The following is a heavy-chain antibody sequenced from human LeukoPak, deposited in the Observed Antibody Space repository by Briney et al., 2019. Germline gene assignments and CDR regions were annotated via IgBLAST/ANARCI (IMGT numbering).Heavy chain of an antibody. D-gene: IGHD3-3*01. Sequence: PGGSLRLSCAASGFTFSTYSVNWVRQAPGKGLEWVSCISSRSNYIQYADSVKGRFTISRDNAKNSLYLQMNSLRAEDTAVYYCARAPGRYDFWSGYYTHYWGQGTLVTVSS. V-gene: IGHV3-21*01. CDR2: ISSRSNYI. J-gene: IGHJ4*02. CDR1: GFTFSTYS. CDR3: ARAPGRYDFWSGYYTHY.